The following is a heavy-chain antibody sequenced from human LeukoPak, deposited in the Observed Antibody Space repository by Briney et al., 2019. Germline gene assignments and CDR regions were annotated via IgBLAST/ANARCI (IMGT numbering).Heavy chain of an antibody. CDR3: ARYCSGGSCYSGDAFDI. CDR1: GGSTSSGDYY. V-gene: IGHV4-30-4*01. Sequence: SETLSLTCTVSGGSTSSGDYYWSWIRQPPGKGLEWIGYIYYSGSTYYNPSLKSRVTISVDTSKNQFSLKLSSVTAADTAVYYCARYCSGGSCYSGDAFDIWGQGTMVTVSS. CDR2: IYYSGST. D-gene: IGHD2-15*01. J-gene: IGHJ3*02.